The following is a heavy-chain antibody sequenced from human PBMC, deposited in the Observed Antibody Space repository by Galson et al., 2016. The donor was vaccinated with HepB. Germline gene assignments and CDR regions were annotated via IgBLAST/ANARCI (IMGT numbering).Heavy chain of an antibody. Sequence: TLSLTCSVSAGSISSGGYYWSWIRQHPGKGLEWIGYINHSGTTYYNPSLSSRAAISVDTSKNQFSLEVSSVTAADTAVYYCARVSGNAFDIWGHGTMVLVSS. CDR2: INHSGTT. J-gene: IGHJ3*02. V-gene: IGHV4-31*03. CDR3: ARVSGNAFDI. CDR1: AGSISSGGYY.